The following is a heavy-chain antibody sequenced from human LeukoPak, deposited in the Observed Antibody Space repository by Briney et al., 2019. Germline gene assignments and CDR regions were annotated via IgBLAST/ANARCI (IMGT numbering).Heavy chain of an antibody. Sequence: ASVKVSCKASGYTFTGYYMHWVRQAPGQGLEWMGWINPNSGGTNYAQKFQGRVTMTRDTSISTAYMELSRLTSDDTAVYYCARASCSGGSCYPTYFDYWGQGTLVTVSS. CDR2: INPNSGGT. CDR1: GYTFTGYY. D-gene: IGHD2-15*01. CDR3: ARASCSGGSCYPTYFDY. V-gene: IGHV1-2*02. J-gene: IGHJ4*02.